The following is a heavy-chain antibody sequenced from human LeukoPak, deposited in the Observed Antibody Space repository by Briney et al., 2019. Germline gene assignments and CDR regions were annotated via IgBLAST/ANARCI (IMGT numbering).Heavy chain of an antibody. CDR2: VYDRGST. D-gene: IGHD3-22*01. V-gene: IGHV4-59*01. CDR1: GGSISSYY. CDR3: ARAGWGYYDSSFTRAEYFQH. J-gene: IGHJ1*01. Sequence: TSETLSLTCTVSGGSISSYYWSWIRQPPGKGLEWIGYVYDRGSTNYNPSLKSRVTISVDTSKNQFSLKLSSVTAADTAVYYCARAGWGYYDSSFTRAEYFQHWGQGTLVTASS.